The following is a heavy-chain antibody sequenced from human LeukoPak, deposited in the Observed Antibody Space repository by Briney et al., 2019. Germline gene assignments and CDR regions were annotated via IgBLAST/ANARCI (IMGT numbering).Heavy chain of an antibody. CDR1: GFTFSSYE. CDR3: ARGDTIFGVVIYFDY. D-gene: IGHD3-3*01. J-gene: IGHJ4*02. Sequence: GGSLRLSCAASGFTFSSYEMNWVRQVPGKGLEWVSYISSSGSTIYYADSVKGRFTISRDNAKNSLYLQMNSLRAEDTAVYYCARGDTIFGVVIYFDYWGQGALVTVSS. CDR2: ISSSGSTI. V-gene: IGHV3-48*03.